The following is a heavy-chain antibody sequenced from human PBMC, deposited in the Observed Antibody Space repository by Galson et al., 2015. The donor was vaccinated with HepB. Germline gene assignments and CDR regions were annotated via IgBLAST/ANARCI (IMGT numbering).Heavy chain of an antibody. CDR1: GFTFRSSG. CDR2: ISYDGSNK. J-gene: IGHJ4*02. V-gene: IGHV3-30*18. D-gene: IGHD4-17*01. Sequence: SLRLSCAASGFTFRSSGIHWVRQAPGKGLEWVAAISYDGSNKYFADSVKGRFTISRDNSNSTLYLQMNSLRPEDTAVYYCAKDLGRMTTVTTGFDCWGQGTLLTVSS. CDR3: AKDLGRMTTVTTGFDC.